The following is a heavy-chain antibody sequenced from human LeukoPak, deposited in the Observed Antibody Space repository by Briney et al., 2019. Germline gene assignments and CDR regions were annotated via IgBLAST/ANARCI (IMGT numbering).Heavy chain of an antibody. CDR1: GYSFTSYW. V-gene: IGHV5-51*01. CDR2: IYPGDSDT. J-gene: IGHJ5*02. CDR3: ARRGRRDGYNPANWFDP. Sequence: GESLKISCKGSGYSFTSYWIGWVRQMPGKGLEWMGIIYPGDSDTRYSPSFQGQVTISADKSISTAYLQWSRLKASDTAMYYCARRGRRDGYNPANWFDPWGQGTLVTVSS. D-gene: IGHD5-24*01.